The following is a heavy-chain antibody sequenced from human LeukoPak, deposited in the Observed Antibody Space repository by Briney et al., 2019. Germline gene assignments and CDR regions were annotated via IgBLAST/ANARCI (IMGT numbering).Heavy chain of an antibody. CDR3: ARELDSGSYYLYYYYYMDV. D-gene: IGHD1-26*01. CDR2: IYTSGST. V-gene: IGHV4-61*02. CDR1: GGSISSGSYY. J-gene: IGHJ6*03. Sequence: SQTLSLTCTVSGGSISSGSYYWSWIRQPAGKGLEWIVRIYTSGSTNYNPSLKSRVTISVDTSKNQFSLQLSSVTAADTAVYYCARELDSGSYYLYYYYYMDVWGKGTTVTVSS.